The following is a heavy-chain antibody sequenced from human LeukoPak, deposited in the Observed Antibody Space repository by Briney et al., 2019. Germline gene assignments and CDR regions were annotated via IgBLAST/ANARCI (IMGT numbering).Heavy chain of an antibody. CDR2: IYYSGST. Sequence: PSGTLSLTCAVSGGSITNSHWWSWVRQPPGKGREWIGEIYYSGSTYYNPSLKSRVTISVDTSKNQFSLKLSSVTAADTAVYYCARDVFSGGWGEYQPRGDWFDPWGQGTLVTVSS. CDR3: ARDVFSGGWGEYQPRGDWFDP. CDR1: GGSITNSHW. V-gene: IGHV4-4*02. J-gene: IGHJ5*02. D-gene: IGHD2-2*01.